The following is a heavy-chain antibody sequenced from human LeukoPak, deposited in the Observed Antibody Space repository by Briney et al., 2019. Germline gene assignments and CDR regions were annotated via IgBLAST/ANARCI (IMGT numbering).Heavy chain of an antibody. CDR1: GFTFSSYS. D-gene: IGHD2-2*01. V-gene: IGHV3-21*01. CDR3: AREDIVVVPAAHGGIYYYGMDV. CDR2: ISSSSSYI. Sequence: GGSLRLSCAVSGFTFSSYSMSWVRQAPGKGLEWVSSISSSSSYIYYADSVKGRFTISRDNAKNSLYLQMNSLRAEDTAVYYCAREDIVVVPAAHGGIYYYGMDVWGQGTTVTVSS. J-gene: IGHJ6*02.